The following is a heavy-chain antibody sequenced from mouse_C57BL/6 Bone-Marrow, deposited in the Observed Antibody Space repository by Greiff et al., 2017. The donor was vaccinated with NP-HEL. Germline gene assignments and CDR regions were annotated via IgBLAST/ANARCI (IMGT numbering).Heavy chain of an antibody. V-gene: IGHV1-64*01. D-gene: IGHD2-10*01. J-gene: IGHJ4*01. CDR3: ARGAYHYAMDY. CDR2: IHPNSGST. CDR1: GYTFTSYW. Sequence: VQLQQPGAELVKPGASVKLSCKASGYTFTSYWMHWVKQRPGQGLEWIGIIHPNSGSTNYNEKFKSKATLTVDKSSSTAYMQLSSLTSEDSAVYYCARGAYHYAMDYWGQGTSVTVSS.